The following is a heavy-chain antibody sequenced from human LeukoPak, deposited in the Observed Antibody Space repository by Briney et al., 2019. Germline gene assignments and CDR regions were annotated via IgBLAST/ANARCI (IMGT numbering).Heavy chain of an antibody. CDR1: GGSISSSSYY. V-gene: IGHV4-39*01. CDR3: ARQYYYDSSGPGFDY. Sequence: SDTLSLTCTVSGGSISSSSYYWGWIRQPPGKGVEWIGSIYYSGSTYYNPSLKSRVTISVDTSRNQFSLKLSSVTAADTAVYYCARQYYYDSSGPGFDYWGQGTLVTVSS. D-gene: IGHD3-22*01. J-gene: IGHJ4*02. CDR2: IYYSGST.